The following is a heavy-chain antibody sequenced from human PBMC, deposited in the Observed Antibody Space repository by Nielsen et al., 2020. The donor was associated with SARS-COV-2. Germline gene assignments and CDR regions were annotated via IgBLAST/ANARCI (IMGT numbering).Heavy chain of an antibody. V-gene: IGHV3-21*01. CDR3: ARDRSPVDSLWDV. Sequence: WIRQPPGKGLEWVSSISSSSSYIYYADSVKGRFTISRDNAKSSLYLQMNSLRAEDTAVYYCARDRSPVDSLWDVWGQGTTVTVSS. CDR2: ISSSSSYI. D-gene: IGHD2-15*01. J-gene: IGHJ6*02.